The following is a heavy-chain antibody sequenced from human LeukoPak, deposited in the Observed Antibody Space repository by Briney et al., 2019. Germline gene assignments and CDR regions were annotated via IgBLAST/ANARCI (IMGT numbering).Heavy chain of an antibody. V-gene: IGHV3-9*01. CDR1: GFTFDDYA. Sequence: GGSLRLSCAASGFTFDDYAMHWVRQAPGKGLEWVSGISWNSGSIGYADSVKGRFTISRDNAKNSLYLQMNSLRAEDTALYYCAIPAPFGELYGAFDIWGQGTMVTVSS. CDR3: AIPAPFGELYGAFDI. J-gene: IGHJ3*02. D-gene: IGHD3-10*01. CDR2: ISWNSGSI.